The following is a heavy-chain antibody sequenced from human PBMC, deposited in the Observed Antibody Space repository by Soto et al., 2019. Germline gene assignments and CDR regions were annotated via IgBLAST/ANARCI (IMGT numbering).Heavy chain of an antibody. D-gene: IGHD3-10*01. J-gene: IGHJ3*02. CDR2: IWYDGSNK. CDR1: GFTFSSYG. CDR3: ARDPPTIDAFDT. V-gene: IGHV3-33*01. Sequence: GSLRLSCAASGFTFSSYGMHWVRQAPGKGLEWVAVIWYDGSNKYYADSVKGRFTISRDNSKNTLYLQMNSLRAEDTAVYYCARDPPTIDAFDTWGQGTMVTVSS.